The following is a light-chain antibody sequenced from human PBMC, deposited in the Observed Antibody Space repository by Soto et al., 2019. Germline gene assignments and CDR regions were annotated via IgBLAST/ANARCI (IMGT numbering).Light chain of an antibody. V-gene: IGKV3-15*01. Sequence: EIVMTQSPATLSVSPGERATLSCRASQSVSSNLAWYQQKPGQAPRLLIYGASTRATGIPARFSGSGSGTEFTFTISSLQSEDFAVYYCQQYNNWPGTFGQGTKVEIK. CDR1: QSVSSN. CDR2: GAS. CDR3: QQYNNWPGT. J-gene: IGKJ1*01.